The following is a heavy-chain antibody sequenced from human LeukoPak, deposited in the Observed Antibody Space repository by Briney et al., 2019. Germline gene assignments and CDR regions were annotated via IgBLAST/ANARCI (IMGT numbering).Heavy chain of an antibody. Sequence: PGGSLRLSCAASGFTVSSNYMSWVRQAPEKGLEWVSVIYSGGSTYYADSVKGRFIISRDNSNNTLFLQMNSLRGEDTAVYYCARQSIDAFDFWGQGTMVTVSS. J-gene: IGHJ3*01. CDR3: ARQSIDAFDF. D-gene: IGHD2-21*01. CDR2: IYSGGST. CDR1: GFTVSSNY. V-gene: IGHV3-66*04.